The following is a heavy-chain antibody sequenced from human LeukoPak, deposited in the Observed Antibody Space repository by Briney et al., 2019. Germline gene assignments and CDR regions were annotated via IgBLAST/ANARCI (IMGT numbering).Heavy chain of an antibody. Sequence: GTLSLTCAASDFTISADTFKCRLLHPPLGRLWGISISSSRTYIYYAESVKGRVTISRDNPKNSLYLQMSSLRAEDTALYFCARDADYGDYFDHWGQGTLVTVSS. CDR3: ARDADYGDYFDH. CDR1: DFTISADT. D-gene: IGHD4-17*01. V-gene: IGHV3-21*04. J-gene: IGHJ4*02. CDR2: ISSSRTYI.